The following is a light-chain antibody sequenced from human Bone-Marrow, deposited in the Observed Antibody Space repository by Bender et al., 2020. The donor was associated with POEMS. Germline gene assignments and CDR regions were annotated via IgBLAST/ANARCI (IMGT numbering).Light chain of an antibody. CDR3: CSYAGSRTWV. V-gene: IGLV3-1*01. Sequence: SYELSQPSSVSVSPGQTAIITCSGNKLGDKYLCWYQQKPGQSPVMVMSQDTRRPSGIPARFSGSNSGNTASLRISGLQAEDEADYLCCSYAGSRTWVFGGGTKLTVL. CDR2: QDT. J-gene: IGLJ3*02. CDR1: KLGDKY.